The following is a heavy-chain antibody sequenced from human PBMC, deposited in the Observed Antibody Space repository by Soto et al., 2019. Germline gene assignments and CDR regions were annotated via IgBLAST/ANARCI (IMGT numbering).Heavy chain of an antibody. CDR3: ARTQPQMVVADTRVSYAFDI. CDR2: ISSSSSYI. D-gene: IGHD2-15*01. V-gene: IGHV3-21*01. J-gene: IGHJ3*02. CDR1: GFTFSSYS. Sequence: GGSLRLSCAASGFTFSSYSMNWVRQAPGKGLEWVSSISSSSSYIYYADSVKGRFTISRDNAKNSLYLQMNSLRAEDTAVYYCARTQPQMVVADTRVSYAFDIWGQGTMVTVSS.